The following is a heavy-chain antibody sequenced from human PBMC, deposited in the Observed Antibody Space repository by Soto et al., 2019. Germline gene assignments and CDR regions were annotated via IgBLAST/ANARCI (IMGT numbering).Heavy chain of an antibody. Sequence: SETLSLTCTVSGGSISSYYWSWIRQPPGKGLEWIGYIYYSGSTNYNPSLKSRVTISVDTSKNQFSLKLSSATAAVTAVSSCARACGCGLYGWFDPWGQGTLVTVSS. J-gene: IGHJ5*02. CDR1: GGSISSYY. CDR3: ARACGCGLYGWFDP. CDR2: IYYSGST. V-gene: IGHV4-59*01. D-gene: IGHD6-19*01.